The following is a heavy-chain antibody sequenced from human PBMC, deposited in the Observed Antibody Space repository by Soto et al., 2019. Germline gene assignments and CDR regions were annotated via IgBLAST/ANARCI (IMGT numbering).Heavy chain of an antibody. CDR1: GFTFSNYA. Sequence: PGGSLRLSCADSGFTFSNYAMSWVRQAPGKGLQWVSTISAAGGSTYYADSVKGRFTISRDNSKNTLYLQMNSLRVEDTAVYYCAKFLSASWPQDWGQGTLVTVSS. V-gene: IGHV3-23*01. CDR2: ISAAGGST. D-gene: IGHD3-3*01. CDR3: AKFLSASWPQD. J-gene: IGHJ4*02.